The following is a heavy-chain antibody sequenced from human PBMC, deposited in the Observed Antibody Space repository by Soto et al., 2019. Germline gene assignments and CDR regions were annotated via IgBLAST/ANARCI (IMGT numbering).Heavy chain of an antibody. CDR1: GFTFSSYA. D-gene: IGHD5-12*01. CDR2: ISGSGGST. V-gene: IGHV3-23*01. J-gene: IGHJ4*02. Sequence: GGSLRLSCAASGFTFSSYAMSWVRQAPGKGPEWVSAISGSGGSTYYADSVKGRFTISRDNSKNTLYLQMNSLRAEDTAVYYCAKSPNSGYLKPHFDYWGQGTLVTVSS. CDR3: AKSPNSGYLKPHFDY.